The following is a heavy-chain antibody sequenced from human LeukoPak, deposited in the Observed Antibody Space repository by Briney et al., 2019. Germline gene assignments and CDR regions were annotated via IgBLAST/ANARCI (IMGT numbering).Heavy chain of an antibody. J-gene: IGHJ4*02. CDR1: GFTFSSYA. V-gene: IGHV3-23*01. CDR2: ISGSGGST. CDR3: AKDPQWLVPRAGDYFDS. Sequence: GGSLRLSCAASGFTFSSYAMSWVRQAPGKGLEWVSAISGSGGSTYYADSVKGRFTISRDNSKNTLYLQMNSLRAEDTAVYYCAKDPQWLVPRAGDYFDSWGQGTLVTVSS. D-gene: IGHD6-19*01.